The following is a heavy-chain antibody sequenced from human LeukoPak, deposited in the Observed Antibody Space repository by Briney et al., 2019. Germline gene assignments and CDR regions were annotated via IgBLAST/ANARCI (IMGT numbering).Heavy chain of an antibody. CDR2: INHSGST. D-gene: IGHD3-16*02. J-gene: IGHJ3*02. V-gene: IGHV4-34*01. CDR3: ARERLQPYDYIWGSYRYTGHDAFDI. Sequence: SETLSLTCAVYGGSFSGYYWSWIRQPPGKGLEWIGEINHSGSTNYNPSLKSRVTISVDTSKNQFSLKLSSVTAADTAVYYCARERLQPYDYIWGSYRYTGHDAFDIWGQGTMVIVSS. CDR1: GGSFSGYY.